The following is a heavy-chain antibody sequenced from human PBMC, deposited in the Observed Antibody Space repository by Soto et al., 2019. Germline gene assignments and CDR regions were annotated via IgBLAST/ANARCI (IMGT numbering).Heavy chain of an antibody. V-gene: IGHV4-39*01. D-gene: IGHD6-13*01. CDR1: GGSISSSSYY. J-gene: IGHJ4*02. Sequence: QLQLQESGPGLVKPSETLSLTCTVSGGSISSSSYYWGWIRQPPGKGLEWIGSIYYSGSTYYNPSLKSRVTISVDTSKNQFSLKLSSVTAADTAVYYCARPGIAAAGRAPIDYWGQGTLVTVSS. CDR2: IYYSGST. CDR3: ARPGIAAAGRAPIDY.